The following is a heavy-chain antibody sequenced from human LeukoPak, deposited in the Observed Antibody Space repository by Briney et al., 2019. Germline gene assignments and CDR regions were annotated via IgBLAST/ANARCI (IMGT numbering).Heavy chain of an antibody. J-gene: IGHJ3*02. V-gene: IGHV4-4*02. CDR3: ARDPGISSSWYGGAFDI. CDR2: INHSGST. CDR1: GGSISSSNW. D-gene: IGHD6-13*01. Sequence: SETLSLTCAVSGGSISSSNWWSWVRQPPGKGLEWIGEINHSGSTNYNPSLKSRVTISVDTSKNQFSLKLSSVTAADTAVYYCARDPGISSSWYGGAFDIWGQGTMVTVSS.